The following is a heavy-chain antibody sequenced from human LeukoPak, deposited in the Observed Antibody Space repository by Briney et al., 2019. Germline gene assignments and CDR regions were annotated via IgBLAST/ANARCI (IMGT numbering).Heavy chain of an antibody. CDR2: ISSTGSTT. V-gene: IGHV3-48*03. CDR1: GVTLTTSGNYE. J-gene: IGHJ5*02. Sequence: GGSLRLSCVASGVTLTTSGNYEMNWVRQVPGKGLEWISYISSTGSTTNYADSVKGRFTISRDNGKNSLYLQMNSLRAEDTAVYYCASPGEPFSGYGNWFDPWGQGTLVTVSS. CDR3: ASPGEPFSGYGNWFDP. D-gene: IGHD5-12*01.